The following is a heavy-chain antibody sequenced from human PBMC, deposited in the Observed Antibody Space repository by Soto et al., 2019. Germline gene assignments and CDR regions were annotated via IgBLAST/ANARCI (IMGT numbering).Heavy chain of an antibody. J-gene: IGHJ3*02. CDR1: GGSISSSSYY. V-gene: IGHV4-39*01. D-gene: IGHD6-13*01. CDR3: ARHLGSSWYWSAFDI. CDR2: IYYSGST. Sequence: SETLSLTCTVSGGSISSSSYYWGWIRQPPGKGLEWIGSIYYSGSTYYNPSLKSRVTISVDTSKNQFSLKLSSVTAADTAVYYCARHLGSSWYWSAFDIWGQGTMVTVSS.